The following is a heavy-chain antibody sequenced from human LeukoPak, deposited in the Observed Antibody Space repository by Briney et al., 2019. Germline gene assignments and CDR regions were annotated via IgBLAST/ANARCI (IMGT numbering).Heavy chain of an antibody. CDR1: GGSISSGSYY. CDR3: AREEVYCTNGVCPREGAFDY. J-gene: IGHJ4*02. Sequence: SGTLSLTCTVSGGSISSGSYYWSWIRQPAGKGLEWIGRIYTSGSTNYNPSLKSRVTISVDTSKNQFSLKLSSVTAADTAAYYCAREEVYCTNGVCPREGAFDYWGQGTLVTVSS. CDR2: IYTSGST. V-gene: IGHV4-61*02. D-gene: IGHD2-8*01.